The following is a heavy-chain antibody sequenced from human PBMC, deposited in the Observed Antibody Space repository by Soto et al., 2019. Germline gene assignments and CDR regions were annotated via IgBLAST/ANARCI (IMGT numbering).Heavy chain of an antibody. V-gene: IGHV4-30-4*01. D-gene: IGHD1-26*01. J-gene: IGHJ4*02. Sequence: QVPLQESGPGLVKPSETLSLTCTVSGGSISSDYYYWIWIRQHPGRGLEWIGYIYYRGRTYYNPSLKSRLIISVDTSKHQFSLGLRSVTAADTAVSYCARGGAIAEVYFDSWGQGILVSVSS. CDR3: ARGGAIAEVYFDS. CDR1: GGSISSDYYY. CDR2: IYYRGRT.